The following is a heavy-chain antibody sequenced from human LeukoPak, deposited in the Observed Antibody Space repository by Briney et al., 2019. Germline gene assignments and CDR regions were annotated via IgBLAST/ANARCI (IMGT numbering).Heavy chain of an antibody. CDR3: ARGGGYVHY. J-gene: IGHJ4*02. CDR1: GFTFNSYE. D-gene: IGHD3-10*02. V-gene: IGHV3-48*03. Sequence: GGSLRLSCAASGFTFNSYEMNWVRQAPGKGLEWVSYINSGGSAIYYADSVKGRFTISRDNAKSSLYLQMNSLRADDTAVYYCARGGGYVHYWGQGTLVTVSS. CDR2: INSGGSAI.